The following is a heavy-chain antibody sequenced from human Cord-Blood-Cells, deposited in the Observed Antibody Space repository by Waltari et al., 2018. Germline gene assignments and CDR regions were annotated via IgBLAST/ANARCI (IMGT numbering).Heavy chain of an antibody. CDR1: GFTCGGSA. CDR2: IRSKANSYAT. Sequence: EAQLVESGGGLAQPGGAPKLSFAASGFTCGGSALHWVRRASGKGLGGVGRIRSKANSYATAYAASVKGRFTISRDDSKNTAYLQMNSLKTEDTAVYYCTSTTVINAFDIWGQGTMVTVSS. J-gene: IGHJ3*02. D-gene: IGHD4-17*01. V-gene: IGHV3-73*02. CDR3: TSTTVINAFDI.